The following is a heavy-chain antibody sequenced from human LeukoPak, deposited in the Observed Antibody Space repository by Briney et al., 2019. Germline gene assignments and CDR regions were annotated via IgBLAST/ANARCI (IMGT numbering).Heavy chain of an antibody. D-gene: IGHD2-2*01. Sequence: GGSLRLSCAASGFTFSSYAMSWVRQAPGKGLEWVSAISGSGGSTYYADSVKGRFTISRDNSKNTLYLQMNSLRAEDTAVYYCAKDRYQPVLGLDYFDYWGQGTLVTVSS. CDR3: AKDRYQPVLGLDYFDY. CDR2: ISGSGGST. CDR1: GFTFSSYA. J-gene: IGHJ4*02. V-gene: IGHV3-23*01.